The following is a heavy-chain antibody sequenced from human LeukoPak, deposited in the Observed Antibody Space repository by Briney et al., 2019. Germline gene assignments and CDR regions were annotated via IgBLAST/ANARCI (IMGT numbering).Heavy chain of an antibody. D-gene: IGHD3-10*01. CDR2: ISSSGSTI. CDR3: ATHYGSGSLLCFDY. V-gene: IGHV3-11*04. CDR1: GFTFSDYY. J-gene: IGHJ4*02. Sequence: GGSLRLSCGASGFTFSDYYMSWIRQAPGKGLVGVSYISSSGSTIYYADSVKGRFPIPRDNAKNSLYLQMNSLRAEDTAVYYCATHYGSGSLLCFDYWGQGTLVTVSS.